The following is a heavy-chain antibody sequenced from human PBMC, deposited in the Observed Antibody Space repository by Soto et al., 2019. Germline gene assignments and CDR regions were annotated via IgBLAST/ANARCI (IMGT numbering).Heavy chain of an antibody. CDR1: GFTFSGYW. Sequence: QLVESGGGLVQPGGSLRLSCEASGFTFSGYWMSWVRQAPGKGLEWVADIKHDGSVQYYVDSVKGRFTISRDNAKKLLYLQMNGLRAEDTALYYCARAPYSNGWDRVDLWGQGTLVTVSS. CDR3: ARAPYSNGWDRVDL. J-gene: IGHJ5*02. D-gene: IGHD4-4*01. CDR2: IKHDGSVQ. V-gene: IGHV3-7*03.